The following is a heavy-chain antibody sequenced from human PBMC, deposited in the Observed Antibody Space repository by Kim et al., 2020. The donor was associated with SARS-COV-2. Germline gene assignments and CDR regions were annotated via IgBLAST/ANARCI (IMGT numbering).Heavy chain of an antibody. D-gene: IGHD3-22*01. V-gene: IGHV4-34*01. CDR3: ARGVVVTKVSDP. CDR2: INHSGST. J-gene: IGHJ5*02. CDR1: GGSFSGYY. Sequence: SETLSLTCAVYGGSFSGYYWSWIRQPPGKGLEWIGEINHSGSTNYNPSLKSRVTISVDTSKNQFSLKLSSVTAADTAVYYCARGVVVTKVSDPWGQGTL.